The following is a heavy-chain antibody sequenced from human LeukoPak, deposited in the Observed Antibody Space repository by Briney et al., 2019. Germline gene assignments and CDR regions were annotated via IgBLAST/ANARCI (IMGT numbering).Heavy chain of an antibody. V-gene: IGHV3-43D*03. CDR2: ISWDGGST. J-gene: IGHJ4*02. CDR3: AKDHGYDYYDSSGYSLSWYFDY. CDR1: GFTFDDYA. D-gene: IGHD3-22*01. Sequence: GGSLRLSCAASGFTFDDYAMHWVRQAPGKGLEWVSLISWDGGSTYYADSVKGRFTISRDNSKNSLYLQMNSLRAEDTALCYCAKDHGYDYYDSSGYSLSWYFDYWGQGTLVTVSS.